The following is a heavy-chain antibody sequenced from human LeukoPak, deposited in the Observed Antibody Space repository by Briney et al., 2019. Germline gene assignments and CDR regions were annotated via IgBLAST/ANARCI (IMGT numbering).Heavy chain of an antibody. D-gene: IGHD6-13*01. CDR3: ARVHEQQLVLRSDWYFDL. CDR2: IYYSGST. CDR1: GGSISSYY. V-gene: IGHV4-59*01. Sequence: RSETLSLTCTVSGGSISSYYWSWIRQPPGKGLEWIGYIYYSGSTNYNPSLKSRVTISVDTSKNQFSLKLSSVTAADTAVYYCARVHEQQLVLRSDWYFDLWGRGTLVTVSS. J-gene: IGHJ2*01.